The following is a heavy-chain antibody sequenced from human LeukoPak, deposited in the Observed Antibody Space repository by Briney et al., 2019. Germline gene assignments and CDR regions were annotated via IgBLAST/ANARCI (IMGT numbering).Heavy chain of an antibody. V-gene: IGHV3-53*01. CDR2: IYSGGST. J-gene: IGHJ4*02. CDR1: GFTFSSYA. Sequence: GGSLRLSCAASGFTFSSYAMSWVRQAPGKGLEWVSVIYSGGSTYYADSVKGRFTISRDNSKNTLYLQMNSLRAEDTAVYYCARGMNDILTGYYNDVYFGYWGQGTLVTVSS. D-gene: IGHD3-9*01. CDR3: ARGMNDILTGYYNDVYFGY.